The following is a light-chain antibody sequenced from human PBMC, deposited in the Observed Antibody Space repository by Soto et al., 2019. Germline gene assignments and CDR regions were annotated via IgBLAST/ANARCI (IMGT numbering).Light chain of an antibody. J-gene: IGKJ1*01. CDR2: DAS. CDR3: QQYNSYSKT. CDR1: QSISSW. V-gene: IGKV1-5*01. Sequence: DIQMTQSPSTLSASVGDRVTITCRASQSISSWLAWYQQKPGKAPKLLIYDASSLESGVPSRFSGSGSGTEFTLTISSMQPDPLANYYCQQYNSYSKTFGQGTKVDIK.